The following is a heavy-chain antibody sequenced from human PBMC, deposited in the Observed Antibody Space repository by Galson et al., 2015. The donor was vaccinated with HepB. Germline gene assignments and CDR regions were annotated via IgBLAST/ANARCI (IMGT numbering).Heavy chain of an antibody. Sequence: SLRLSCAASGFTSSSYAMSWVRQSPGKGLEWVSGVSGSGDSTHYADSVKGRFTISRDNSKNTLYLQMSSLGAEDTAVYYCAKGVTSVPTFYFYYMDVWGKGTTVTVSS. CDR1: GFTSSSYA. CDR3: AKGVTSVPTFYFYYMDV. J-gene: IGHJ6*03. CDR2: VSGSGDST. V-gene: IGHV3-23*01. D-gene: IGHD4-11*01.